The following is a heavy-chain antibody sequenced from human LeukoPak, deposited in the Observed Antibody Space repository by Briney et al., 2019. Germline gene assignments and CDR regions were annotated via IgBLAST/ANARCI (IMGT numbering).Heavy chain of an antibody. CDR3: AMKAVPRPRLHDAFDF. CDR1: GFTFSNYA. D-gene: IGHD5-24*01. J-gene: IGHJ3*01. CDR2: IYGSASRT. Sequence: PGGSLRLSCAASGFTFSNYAMSWVRQAPGKGLEWVSAIYGSASRTYHADAEKGRFTITRDNSKNTLYLQMNSMRADDTAVYYCAMKAVPRPRLHDAFDFWGQGTVVSVSS. V-gene: IGHV3-23*01.